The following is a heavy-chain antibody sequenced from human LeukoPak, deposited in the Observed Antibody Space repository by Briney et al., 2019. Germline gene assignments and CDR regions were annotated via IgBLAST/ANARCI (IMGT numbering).Heavy chain of an antibody. CDR3: ARDFFAFGGVIALLDY. V-gene: IGHV3-7*01. Sequence: PGGSLRLSCAASGFTFSSYWMSWVRQAQGKGLEWVANIKLDGSEKYYVDSVKGRFTISRDNAKKSLYLQMNSLRDEDTAVYYCARDFFAFGGVIALLDYWGQGTLVTVSS. D-gene: IGHD3-16*02. J-gene: IGHJ4*02. CDR1: GFTFSSYW. CDR2: IKLDGSEK.